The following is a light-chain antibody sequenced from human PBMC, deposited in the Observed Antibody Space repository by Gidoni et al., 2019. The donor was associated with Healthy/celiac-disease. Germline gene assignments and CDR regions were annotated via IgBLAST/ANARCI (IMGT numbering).Light chain of an antibody. CDR3: QQYNSIRGT. Sequence: DIQMTPSPSTLSASVGDRVTITCRASQSISSWLAWYQQKPGKAPKLLIYKASSLESGVPSRFSGSGAGTEFTLTSSSLQPDDFATYYCQQYNSIRGTFGQGTKLEIK. J-gene: IGKJ2*02. V-gene: IGKV1-5*03. CDR1: QSISSW. CDR2: KAS.